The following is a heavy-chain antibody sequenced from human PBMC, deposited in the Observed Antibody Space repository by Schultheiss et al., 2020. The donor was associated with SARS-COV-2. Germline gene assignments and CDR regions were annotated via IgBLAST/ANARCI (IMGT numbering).Heavy chain of an antibody. CDR2: IYTSGST. CDR3: ARDNGDGWYFDL. CDR1: GGSISSYY. V-gene: IGHV4-4*07. J-gene: IGHJ2*01. D-gene: IGHD4-17*01. Sequence: SQTLSLTCTVSGGSISSYYWSWIRQPAGKGLEWIGRIYTSGSTNYNPSLKSRVTISVDTSKNQFSLKLSSVTAADTAVYYCARDNGDGWYFDLWGRGTLVTVSS.